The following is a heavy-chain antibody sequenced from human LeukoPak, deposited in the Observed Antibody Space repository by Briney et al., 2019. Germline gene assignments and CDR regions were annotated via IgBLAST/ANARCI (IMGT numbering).Heavy chain of an antibody. CDR3: ARAPPGSFSSSWYYFDY. V-gene: IGHV3-21*01. CDR2: ISSSSSYI. J-gene: IGHJ4*02. Sequence: GGSLRLSCAASGFTFSSHSMNWVRQAPGKGLEWVSSISSSSSYIYYADSVKGRFTISRDNAKNSLYLQMNSLRAEDTAVYYCARAPPGSFSSSWYYFDYWGQGTLVTVSS. CDR1: GFTFSSHS. D-gene: IGHD6-13*01.